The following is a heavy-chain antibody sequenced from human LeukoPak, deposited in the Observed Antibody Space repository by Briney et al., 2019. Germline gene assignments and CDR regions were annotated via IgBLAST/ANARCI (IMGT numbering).Heavy chain of an antibody. CDR1: GGSISSYY. J-gene: IGHJ4*02. CDR2: IYYSGST. Sequence: SETLSLTCTVSGGSISSYYWSWIRQPPGKGPEWIGYIYYSGSTNYNPSLKSRVTISVDTSKNQFSLKLSSVTAADTAVYYCARAGPSDYDILTGYLPPGYFDYWGQGTLVTVSS. CDR3: ARAGPSDYDILTGYLPPGYFDY. D-gene: IGHD3-9*01. V-gene: IGHV4-59*01.